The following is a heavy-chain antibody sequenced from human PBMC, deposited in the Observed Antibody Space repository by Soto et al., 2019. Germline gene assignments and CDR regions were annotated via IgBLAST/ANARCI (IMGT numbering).Heavy chain of an antibody. CDR2: ISYHGSNK. Sequence: QVQLVESGGGVVQPGRSLRLSCAASGFTFSSYAMHWVRQAPGKGLEWVAVISYHGSNKYYADSVKGRFTISRDNSKNTLYLQMNSLRAEDTAMYYCARGGNLWFGEPFDYWGQGTLVTVSS. CDR3: ARGGNLWFGEPFDY. CDR1: GFTFSSYA. J-gene: IGHJ4*02. D-gene: IGHD3-10*01. V-gene: IGHV3-30-3*01.